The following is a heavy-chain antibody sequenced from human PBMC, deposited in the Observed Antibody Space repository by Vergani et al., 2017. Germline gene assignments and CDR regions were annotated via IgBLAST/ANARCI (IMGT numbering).Heavy chain of an antibody. D-gene: IGHD4-17*01. Sequence: QDPLVQSGAEMRRPGASVKVSCKASGYSFTSYGINWVRQAPGQGLEWLGWISTYNGHTNYAQKFQDRVTLTTDTSTDTAFLEVTSLRSDDTAVYYCARTDHRGDSGSRDWGQGTLVTVSS. J-gene: IGHJ4*02. CDR3: ARTDHRGDSGSRD. CDR1: GYSFTSYG. CDR2: ISTYNGHT. V-gene: IGHV1-18*04.